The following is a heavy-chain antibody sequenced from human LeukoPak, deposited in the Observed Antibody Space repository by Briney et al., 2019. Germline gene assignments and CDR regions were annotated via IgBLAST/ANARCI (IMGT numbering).Heavy chain of an antibody. D-gene: IGHD6-13*01. CDR1: GYTFTGYG. J-gene: IGHJ5*02. CDR2: MNPNSGNT. V-gene: IGHV1-8*02. Sequence: GASVKVSCKASGYTFTGYGISWVRQAPGQGLEWMGWMNPNSGNTGYAQKFQGRVTMTRNTSISTAYMELSSLRSEDTAVYYCARVGIAAARRLGVNWFDPWGQGTLVTVSS. CDR3: ARVGIAAARRLGVNWFDP.